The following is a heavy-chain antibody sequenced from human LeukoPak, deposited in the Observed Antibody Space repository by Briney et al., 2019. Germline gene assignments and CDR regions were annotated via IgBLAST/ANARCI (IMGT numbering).Heavy chain of an antibody. D-gene: IGHD2-21*02. CDR3: AREYCGGDCYPFDY. J-gene: IGHJ4*02. CDR2: ISGSGGNT. V-gene: IGHV3-23*01. Sequence: GGSLRLSCAASGFTFTNYPMNWVRQARGKGLEWISDISGSGGNTHDADSVKRRFTISRDNAKNTLYLQMNSLRAEDTAVCYCAREYCGGDCYPFDYWGQGTLVTVSS. CDR1: GFTFTNYP.